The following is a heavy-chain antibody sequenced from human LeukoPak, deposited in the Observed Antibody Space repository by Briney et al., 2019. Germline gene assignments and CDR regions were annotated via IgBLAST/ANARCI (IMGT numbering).Heavy chain of an antibody. V-gene: IGHV1-18*01. CDR2: ISAYSGTT. J-gene: IGHJ4*02. CDR1: GYTFSDYG. D-gene: IGHD1-26*01. CDR3: ARGGWELLRVYYFDY. Sequence: ASVKVSCKASGYTFSDYGITWVRQAPGEGLEWMGWISAYSGTTNYAQKVQGRLTMTTDTSTSTAYMELKNLRSDDTAVYYCARGGWELLRVYYFDYWGQGTLVTVSS.